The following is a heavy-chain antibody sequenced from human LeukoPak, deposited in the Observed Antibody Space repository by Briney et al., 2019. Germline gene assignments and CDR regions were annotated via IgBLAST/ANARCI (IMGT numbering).Heavy chain of an antibody. V-gene: IGHV3-72*01. CDR3: VRAGGSSWSKTHFQD. D-gene: IGHD6-13*01. J-gene: IGHJ1*01. Sequence: PGGSLRLSCAASGFSFSDHYMDWVRQAPGKGLGWIGRIRNSDNDDTRQYAASVKGRFTISRDDSQNLLFLQMNSVNNEDTAVYYCVRAGGSSWSKTHFQDWGQGTLVTVSS. CDR2: IRNSDNDDTR. CDR1: GFSFSDHY.